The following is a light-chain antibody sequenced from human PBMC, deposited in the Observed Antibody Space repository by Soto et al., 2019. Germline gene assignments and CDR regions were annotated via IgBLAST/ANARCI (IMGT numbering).Light chain of an antibody. CDR1: SRDVGGYNY. CDR3: NSYRNTAARYL. Sequence: QSVLTQPASVSGTPGQSITISCTGTSRDVGGYNYVSWYQHRPGEVPKLIIYDVGNRPSGVSDRFSGSKSGDTASLTISGLRAEDEADYYCNSYRNTAARYLFGTGTKVTVL. J-gene: IGLJ1*01. CDR2: DVG. V-gene: IGLV2-14*03.